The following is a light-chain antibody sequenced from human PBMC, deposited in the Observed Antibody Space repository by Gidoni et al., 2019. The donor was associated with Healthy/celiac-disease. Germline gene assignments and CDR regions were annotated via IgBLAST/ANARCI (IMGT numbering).Light chain of an antibody. CDR1: SSNIGAGYD. CDR2: GNS. J-gene: IGLJ3*02. CDR3: QSYDSSLSGSV. V-gene: IGLV1-40*01. Sequence: QSVLTQPPSVPGAPGPSVTISCTGSSSNIGAGYDVHWYPQLPGTAPKLLIYGNSNRPSGVPDRFSGSKSGTSASLAITGLQAEDEADYYCQSYDSSLSGSVFGGGTKLTVL.